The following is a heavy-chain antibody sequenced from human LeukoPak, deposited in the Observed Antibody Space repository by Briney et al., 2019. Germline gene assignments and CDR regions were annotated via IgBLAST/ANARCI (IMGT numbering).Heavy chain of an antibody. CDR1: GGSISSYY. V-gene: IGHV4-59*01. Sequence: PSETLSLTCTVSGGSISSYYWSWIRQPPGKGLEWIGYIYYSGSTNYNPSLKSRVTISVDTSKNQFSLKLSSVTAADTAVYYCARTAAIFGVVTYYFDYWGQGTLVTVSS. D-gene: IGHD3-3*01. CDR3: ARTAAIFGVVTYYFDY. J-gene: IGHJ4*02. CDR2: IYYSGST.